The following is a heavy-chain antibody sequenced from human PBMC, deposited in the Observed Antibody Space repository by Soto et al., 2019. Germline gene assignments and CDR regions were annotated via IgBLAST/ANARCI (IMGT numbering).Heavy chain of an antibody. V-gene: IGHV4-59*01. D-gene: IGHD6-19*01. CDR1: GGSISSYY. Sequence: SETLSLTCTGSGGSISSYYWSWIRQPPGKGLEWIGYIYYSGSTNYNPSLKSRVTISVDTSKNQFSLKLSSVTAADTAVYYCARQQWLVLNAFDIWGQGTMVT. J-gene: IGHJ3*02. CDR2: IYYSGST. CDR3: ARQQWLVLNAFDI.